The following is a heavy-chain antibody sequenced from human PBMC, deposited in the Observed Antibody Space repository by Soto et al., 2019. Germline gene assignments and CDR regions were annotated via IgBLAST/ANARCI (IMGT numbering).Heavy chain of an antibody. CDR1: GGSISICNW. V-gene: IGHV4-4*02. Sequence: SETLSLTCAVSGGSISICNWWSWVRQPPGKGLEWIGEIYHSGSTNYNPSLKSRVTISVDKSKNQFSLKLSSVTAADTAVYYCARDGGYYGSGSYPYWGQGTLVTVSS. J-gene: IGHJ4*02. CDR3: ARDGGYYGSGSYPY. CDR2: IYHSGST. D-gene: IGHD3-10*01.